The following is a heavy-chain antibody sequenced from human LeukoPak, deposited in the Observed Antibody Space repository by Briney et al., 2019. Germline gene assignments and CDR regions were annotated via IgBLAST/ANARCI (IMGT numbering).Heavy chain of an antibody. CDR1: GFTVSSNY. Sequence: PGGSLRLSCAASGFTVSSNYMSWVRQAPGKGLEWVSVIYSGGSTYYADSVKGRFTISRDNSKNTLYHQMNSLRAEDTAVYYCAKDRAFVSGAGAFDIWGQGTKVTVS. CDR2: IYSGGST. J-gene: IGHJ3*02. D-gene: IGHD3-10*01. V-gene: IGHV3-66*01. CDR3: AKDRAFVSGAGAFDI.